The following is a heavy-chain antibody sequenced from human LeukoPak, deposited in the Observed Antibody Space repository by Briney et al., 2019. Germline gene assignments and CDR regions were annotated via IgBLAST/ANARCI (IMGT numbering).Heavy chain of an antibody. CDR1: GFTFSDHY. CDR2: TRNKANSYTT. V-gene: IGHV3-72*01. D-gene: IGHD3-10*01. CDR3: ARPSLSTSSGNPSDY. J-gene: IGHJ4*02. Sequence: GGSLRLSCAASGFTFSDHYMDWVRQAPGKGLEWVGRTRNKANSYTTEYAASVKGRFTISRDDSKNSLYLQMNSLKTEDTAVYYCARPSLSTSSGNPSDYWGQGTLVTVSS.